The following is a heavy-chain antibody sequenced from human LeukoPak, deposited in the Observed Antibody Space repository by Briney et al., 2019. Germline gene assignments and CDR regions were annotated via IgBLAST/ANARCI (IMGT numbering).Heavy chain of an antibody. CDR3: ARGGDYAAFDI. CDR1: GFTFSSYA. CDR2: ISSGGVYI. D-gene: IGHD4-17*01. Sequence: GGSLRLSCEASGFTFSSYAMNWVRQAPGKGLEWVSSISSGGVYIYYADSVKGRFTISRDNAKNSLYLQMNSLRAEDTAVYYCARGGDYAAFDIWGQGTMVTVSS. V-gene: IGHV3-21*01. J-gene: IGHJ3*02.